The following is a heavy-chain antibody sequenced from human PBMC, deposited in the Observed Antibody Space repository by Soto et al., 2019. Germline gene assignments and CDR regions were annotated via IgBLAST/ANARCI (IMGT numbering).Heavy chain of an antibody. Sequence: SVKVSCKASGGTFSSYAISWVRQAPGQGLEWMGGIIPIFGTANYAQKFQGRVTITADESTSTAYMELRSLRSEDTAVYYCATRGVIPYYYYGMDVWGQGTLLTVSS. CDR3: ATRGVIPYYYYGMDV. V-gene: IGHV1-69*13. D-gene: IGHD3-10*01. CDR1: GGTFSSYA. J-gene: IGHJ6*02. CDR2: IIPIFGTA.